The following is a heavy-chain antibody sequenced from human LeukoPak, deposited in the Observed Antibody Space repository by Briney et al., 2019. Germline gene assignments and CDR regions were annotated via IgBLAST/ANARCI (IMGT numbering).Heavy chain of an antibody. D-gene: IGHD3-3*01. Sequence: PSETLSLTCTDSGGSLSSTIYYWGSVRQPPGRGLGWVGTVFYSGTTFQNPSLKSRATLSVETSKNQFSLKWESVAAADTAIYYCPTHRRSFGLVTLARFDTWGQGRLVTVSS. CDR1: GGSLSSTIYY. CDR2: VFYSGTT. CDR3: PTHRRSFGLVTLARFDT. V-gene: IGHV4-39*01. J-gene: IGHJ4*02.